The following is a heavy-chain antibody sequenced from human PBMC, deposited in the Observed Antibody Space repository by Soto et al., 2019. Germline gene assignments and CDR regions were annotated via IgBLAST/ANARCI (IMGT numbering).Heavy chain of an antibody. Sequence: EVQLVESGGGLVQPGGSLRLSCAASGFTFSTYDMHLVRQASGRGLEWVSAIGSAGDTYYPASVKGRFTISRENGRNSLYLQMNSLRVEDTAVYYCASCPSGYCSGGRCQRDVWCQGTTVTVSS. CDR1: GFTFSTYD. V-gene: IGHV3-13*01. J-gene: IGHJ6*02. CDR2: IGSAGDT. D-gene: IGHD2-15*01. CDR3: ASCPSGYCSGGRCQRDV.